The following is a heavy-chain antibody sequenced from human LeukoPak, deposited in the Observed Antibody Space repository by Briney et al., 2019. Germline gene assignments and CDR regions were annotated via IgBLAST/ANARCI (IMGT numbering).Heavy chain of an antibody. CDR3: ARVYCSSTSCQYYFDY. D-gene: IGHD2-2*01. Sequence: ASVKVSCKASGYTFTNYAMHWVRQAPGQRLKWMGWIKAGNGSTMYSQNFQDRVTITRDTSASTAYMDLSSLKSEDTAVYYCARVYCSSTSCQYYFDYWGQGTLVTVSS. J-gene: IGHJ4*02. CDR2: IKAGNGST. V-gene: IGHV1-3*01. CDR1: GYTFTNYA.